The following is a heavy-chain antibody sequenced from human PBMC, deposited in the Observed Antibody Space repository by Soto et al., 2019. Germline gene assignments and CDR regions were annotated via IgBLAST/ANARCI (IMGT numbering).Heavy chain of an antibody. V-gene: IGHV1-8*01. Sequence: QVQVVQSRAEVKKPGASVKVSCKTSGYTFTEYDINWVRQAPGQGPEYMGWVSPENRNAGYAQQFRGRVSMTTDTIISTAYLELTNLTFEDTAVYYCEVTTGYWGQGTMVTVSS. J-gene: IGHJ4*02. CDR1: GYTFTEYD. D-gene: IGHD1-1*01. CDR2: VSPENRNA. CDR3: EVTTGY.